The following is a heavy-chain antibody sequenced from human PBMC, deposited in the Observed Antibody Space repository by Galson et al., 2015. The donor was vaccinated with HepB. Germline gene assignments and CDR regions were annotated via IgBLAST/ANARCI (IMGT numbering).Heavy chain of an antibody. CDR2: IIPILGIA. CDR3: ASNHGSGSYYTAAFDP. Sequence: SVKVSCKASGGTFSSYTISWVRQAPGQGLEWMGRIIPILGIANYAQKFQGRVTITADKSTSTAYMELSSLRSEDTAVYYCASNHGSGSYYTAAFDPWGQGTLVTVSS. J-gene: IGHJ5*02. D-gene: IGHD3-10*01. V-gene: IGHV1-69*02. CDR1: GGTFSSYT.